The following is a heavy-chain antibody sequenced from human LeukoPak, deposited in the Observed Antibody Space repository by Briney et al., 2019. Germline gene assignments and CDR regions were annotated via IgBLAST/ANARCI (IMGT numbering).Heavy chain of an antibody. Sequence: TGGSLRLSCAASGFTFTSIAMTWVRQAPGKGLEWVSTIRGTGDSTHYAASVKGRFIISRDKSKNMLYLQMNGLRAEDTAIYYCAKGQELDDGVFDSWGQGTLVTVSS. V-gene: IGHV3-23*01. CDR3: AKGQELDDGVFDS. J-gene: IGHJ4*02. CDR1: GFTFTSIA. D-gene: IGHD1-1*01. CDR2: IRGTGDST.